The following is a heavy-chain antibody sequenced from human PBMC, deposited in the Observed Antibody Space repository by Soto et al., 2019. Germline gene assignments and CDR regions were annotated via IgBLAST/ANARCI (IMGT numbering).Heavy chain of an antibody. D-gene: IGHD1-1*01. CDR1: GFTFSSYA. CDR3: AKYVSDITWSRTTN. J-gene: IGHJ4*02. CDR2: ISGSGGST. V-gene: IGHV3-23*01. Sequence: PGGSLRLSCAASGFTFSSYAMSWVRQAPGKGLEWVSAISGSGGSTYYADSVKGRFTISRDNSKNTLYLQMNSLRAEDTAVYYCAKYVSDITWSRTTNWGQGTLVTVSS.